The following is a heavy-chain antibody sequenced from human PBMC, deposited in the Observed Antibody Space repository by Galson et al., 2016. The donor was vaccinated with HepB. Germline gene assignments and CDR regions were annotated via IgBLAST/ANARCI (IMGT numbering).Heavy chain of an antibody. CDR1: GDSVSNNRAA. D-gene: IGHD2-21*02. V-gene: IGHV6-1*01. CDR3: VRGSLAVTRSTLHY. CDR2: KFYRSKWFH. Sequence: CAISGDSVSNNRAAWTWIRQSPSRGLEWLGRKFYRSKWFHEYASSVKGRMTINSDTAKNQFSLQVNSVTPEDTAVYFCVRGSLAVTRSTLHYWGQGALVIVS. J-gene: IGHJ4*02.